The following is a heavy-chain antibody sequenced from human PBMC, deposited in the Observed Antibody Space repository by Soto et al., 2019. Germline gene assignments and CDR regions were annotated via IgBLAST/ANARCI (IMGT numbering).Heavy chain of an antibody. D-gene: IGHD6-19*01. CDR2: ISSSSYT. V-gene: IGHV3-11*06. CDR1: GFTFSDYY. J-gene: IGHJ4*02. Sequence: QVQLVESGGGLVKPGGSLRLSCAASGFTFSDYYMTWIRQAPGKGLEWVSYISSSSYTNYADSVKGRFTISRDNAKNSLYLQMNSLRAEDTAVYYCASNKFDSGCWLDSWGQGTLVTVSS. CDR3: ASNKFDSGCWLDS.